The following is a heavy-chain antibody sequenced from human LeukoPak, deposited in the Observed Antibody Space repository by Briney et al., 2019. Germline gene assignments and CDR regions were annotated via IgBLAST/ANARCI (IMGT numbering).Heavy chain of an antibody. CDR3: ARAGGYSSGWSY. V-gene: IGHV4-30-2*01. D-gene: IGHD6-19*01. CDR2: IYHSGST. CDR1: GGSISSGGYY. J-gene: IGHJ4*02. Sequence: SETLSLTCTVSGGSISSGGYYWSWIRQPPGKGLEWIGYIYHSGSTYYNPSLKSRVTISVDRSKNQFSLKLSSVTAADTAVYYCARAGGYSSGWSYWGQGTLVTVSS.